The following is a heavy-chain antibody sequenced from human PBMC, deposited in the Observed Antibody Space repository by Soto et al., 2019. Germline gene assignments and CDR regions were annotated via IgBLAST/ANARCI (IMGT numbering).Heavy chain of an antibody. J-gene: IGHJ4*02. V-gene: IGHV3-23*01. Sequence: EEQLLESGGGLVQAGGSLRLACAASGFTCGSYAMSWVRQAPGKGLGWVSNISGSGGSTYYADSVKGRFTISRDNSKNTLYLQMNSLRAEDTAVFYCAKGIESANFDFWGQGTLVTVSS. CDR2: ISGSGGST. CDR1: GFTCGSYA. CDR3: AKGIESANFDF.